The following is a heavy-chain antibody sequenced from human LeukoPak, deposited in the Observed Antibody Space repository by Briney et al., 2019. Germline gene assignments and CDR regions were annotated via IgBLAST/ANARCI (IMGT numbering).Heavy chain of an antibody. CDR1: GFTFSSFA. CDR3: AKEGSGSYYDYFDY. J-gene: IGHJ4*02. CDR2: ISWNSGSI. Sequence: GGSLRLSCAASGFTFSSFAMSWVRQAPGKGLEWVSGISWNSGSIGYADSVKGRFTISRDNAKNSLYLQMNSLRAEDTALYYCAKEGSGSYYDYFDYWGQGTLVTVSS. V-gene: IGHV3-9*01. D-gene: IGHD1-26*01.